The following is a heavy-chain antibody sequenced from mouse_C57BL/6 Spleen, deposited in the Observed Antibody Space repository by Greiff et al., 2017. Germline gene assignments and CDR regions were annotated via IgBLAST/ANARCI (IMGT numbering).Heavy chain of an antibody. CDR2: INPSNGGT. CDR3: ARSEEWLLRYAMDY. Sequence: QVQLQQPGTELVKPGASVKLSCKASGYTFTSYWMHWVKQRPGQGLEWIGNINPSNGGTNYNEKFKNKATLTVDKSSSTAYMQLSSLTSEDFAVYYCARSEEWLLRYAMDYWGQGTSGTVSS. D-gene: IGHD2-3*01. J-gene: IGHJ4*01. V-gene: IGHV1-53*01. CDR1: GYTFTSYW.